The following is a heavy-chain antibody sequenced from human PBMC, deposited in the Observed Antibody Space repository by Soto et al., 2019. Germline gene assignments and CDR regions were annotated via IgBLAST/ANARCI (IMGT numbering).Heavy chain of an antibody. V-gene: IGHV3-23*01. CDR2: ISGSGATT. Sequence: EVQLLESGGGFIQSGGSLRLSCAASGFTFSSYAMSWVRQAPGKRLEWLSLISGSGATTYYADSVKGRFIVSRDKSKNTVYLQMNSLRADDTALYYCTKSSVHCSGGSCFDFCGQGTLVTVSS. D-gene: IGHD2-15*01. CDR3: TKSSVHCSGGSCFDF. CDR1: GFTFSSYA. J-gene: IGHJ5*01.